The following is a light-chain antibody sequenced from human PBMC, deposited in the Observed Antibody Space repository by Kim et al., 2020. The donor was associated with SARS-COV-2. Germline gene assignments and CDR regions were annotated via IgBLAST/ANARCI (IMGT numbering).Light chain of an antibody. V-gene: IGKV1-9*01. Sequence: ASVGDTVTITGRASPGISSNLAWYQQRPGKAPSLLIYSAFTLHSGVPSMFSGSGSGTDFTLTITSLQPEDFATYHCQQHHSFPLTFGGGTKVEIK. J-gene: IGKJ4*01. CDR2: SAF. CDR3: QQHHSFPLT. CDR1: PGISSN.